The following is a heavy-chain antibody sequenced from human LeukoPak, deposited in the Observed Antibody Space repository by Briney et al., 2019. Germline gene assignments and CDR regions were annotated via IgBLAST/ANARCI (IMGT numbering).Heavy chain of an antibody. J-gene: IGHJ3*02. Sequence: KPSESLSLTCTVSGGSISSGDYYWSWIRQPPRKGLEWIGYIYYSGSTYYNPSLKSRVTISVDTSKNQFSLKLSSVTAADTAVYYCARGPAATPYDAFDIWGQGTMVTVSS. D-gene: IGHD2-15*01. CDR1: GGSISSGDYY. CDR3: ARGPAATPYDAFDI. V-gene: IGHV4-30-4*01. CDR2: IYYSGST.